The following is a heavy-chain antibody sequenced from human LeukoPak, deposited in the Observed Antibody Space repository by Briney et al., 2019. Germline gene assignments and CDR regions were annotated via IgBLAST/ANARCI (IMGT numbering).Heavy chain of an antibody. CDR2: IYTSGST. CDR3: AREEITMIVVENDAFDI. Sequence: SETLSLTCAVYGGSFSGYYWSWIRQPAGKGLEWIGRIYTSGSTNYNPSLKSRVTMSVDTSKNQFSLKLSSVTAADTAVYYCAREEITMIVVENDAFDIWGQGTMVTVSS. D-gene: IGHD3-22*01. V-gene: IGHV4-4*07. J-gene: IGHJ3*02. CDR1: GGSFSGYY.